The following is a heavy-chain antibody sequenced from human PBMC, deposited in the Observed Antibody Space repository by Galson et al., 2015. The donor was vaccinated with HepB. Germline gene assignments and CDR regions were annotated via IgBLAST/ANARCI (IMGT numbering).Heavy chain of an antibody. CDR3: ASRGDADSYCGGDCYSMWHWYFDL. D-gene: IGHD2-21*02. V-gene: IGHV1-69*02. CDR1: GGTFSSYT. J-gene: IGHJ2*01. CDR2: IIPILGIA. Sequence: SVKVSCKASGGTFSSYTISWVRQAPGQGLEWMGRIIPILGIANYAQKFQGRVTITADKSTSTAYMELSSLRSEDTAVYYCASRGDADSYCGGDCYSMWHWYFDLWGRGTLVTVSS.